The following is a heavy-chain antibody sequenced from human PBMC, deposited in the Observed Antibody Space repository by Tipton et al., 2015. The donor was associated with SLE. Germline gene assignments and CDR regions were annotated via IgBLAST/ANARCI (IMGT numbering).Heavy chain of an antibody. CDR3: ARLQYIFGGMDV. CDR1: GGSISSNS. D-gene: IGHD3-3*01. Sequence: TLSLTCSVSGGSISSNSWIWIRQPPGKGLDWIGYISYGGGTNYNPSLKSRVTISVDMAKNQFSLKLTSVTAADTAVYYCARLQYIFGGMDVWGEGTTVTVSS. V-gene: IGHV4-59*12. CDR2: ISYGGGT. J-gene: IGHJ6*04.